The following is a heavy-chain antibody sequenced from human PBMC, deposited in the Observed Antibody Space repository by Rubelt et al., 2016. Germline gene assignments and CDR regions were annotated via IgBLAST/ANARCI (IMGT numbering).Heavy chain of an antibody. J-gene: IGHJ4*02. V-gene: IGHV3-15*01. Sequence: EVQLLESGGGLVQPGGSLRLSCAASGFTFSNYAMRWVRQAPGKGLEWVGRVKSKADGETTDYAAPVRGRFTISRDDSKDSLYMQMDRLRTEDTAVYYCTADLPSAAAYDVDYWGQGTLVTVPS. CDR2: VKSKADGETT. CDR3: TADLPSAAAYDVDY. CDR1: GFTFSNYA. D-gene: IGHD6-13*01.